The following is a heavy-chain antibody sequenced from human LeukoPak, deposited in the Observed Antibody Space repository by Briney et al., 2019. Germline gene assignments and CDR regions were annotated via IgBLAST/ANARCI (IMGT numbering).Heavy chain of an antibody. V-gene: IGHV1-69*04. Sequence: ASVKVSCKASGGTFSSYAISWVRQAPGQGLEWMGRIIPILGIANYAQKFQGRVTITADKSTSTAYMELSSLRSEDTAVYYCARDWNDILTGYYPTSSYFDLWGRGTLVTVSS. CDR3: ARDWNDILTGYYPTSSYFDL. CDR1: GGTFSSYA. CDR2: IIPILGIA. D-gene: IGHD3-9*01. J-gene: IGHJ2*01.